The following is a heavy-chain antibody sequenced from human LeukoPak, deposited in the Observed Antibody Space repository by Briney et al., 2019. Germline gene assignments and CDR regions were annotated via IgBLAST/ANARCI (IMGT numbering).Heavy chain of an antibody. Sequence: SETLSLTCAVYGGSFSGYYWSWIRQPPGKGLEWIGEINHSGSTNYNPSLKSRVTISVDTSKNQFSLKLSSVTAADTAMYYCARHKIRRYSYGPGAFDIWGQGTMVTVSS. D-gene: IGHD5-18*01. CDR2: INHSGST. CDR3: ARHKIRRYSYGPGAFDI. V-gene: IGHV4-34*01. CDR1: GGSFSGYY. J-gene: IGHJ3*02.